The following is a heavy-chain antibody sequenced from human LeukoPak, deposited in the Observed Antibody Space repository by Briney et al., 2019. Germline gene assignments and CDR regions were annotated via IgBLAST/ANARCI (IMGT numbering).Heavy chain of an antibody. Sequence: GGSLRLSCAASGFTFSSYAMSWVCQAPGKGLEWVSAISGSGGSTYYADSVKGRFTISRDNSKNTLYLQMNSLRAEDTAVYYCAKTNSGSYLGGYYFDYWGQGTLVTVSS. CDR3: AKTNSGSYLGGYYFDY. V-gene: IGHV3-23*01. CDR2: ISGSGGST. D-gene: IGHD1-26*01. CDR1: GFTFSSYA. J-gene: IGHJ4*02.